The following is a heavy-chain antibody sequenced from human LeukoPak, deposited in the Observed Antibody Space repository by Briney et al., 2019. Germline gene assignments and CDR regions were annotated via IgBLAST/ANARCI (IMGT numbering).Heavy chain of an antibody. J-gene: IGHJ4*02. Sequence: PGGSLRLSCAASGFTFSSYAMSWVRQAPGKGLEWVSAISGSGGSTYYADSVKGRFTISRDNSKNTLYLQMNSLRAEDTAVYYCAKDPRSRPQSHYFDYWGQGTLVTVSS. CDR2: ISGSGGST. CDR1: GFTFSSYA. V-gene: IGHV3-23*01. D-gene: IGHD6-13*01. CDR3: AKDPRSRPQSHYFDY.